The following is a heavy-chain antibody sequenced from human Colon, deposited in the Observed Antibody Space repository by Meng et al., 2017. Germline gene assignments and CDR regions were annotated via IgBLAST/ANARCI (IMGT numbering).Heavy chain of an antibody. Sequence: ASVTVSCKASGYNFNAYYLHWMRQAPGHGREWLGGINPKTGGTIYAQKFQGRVTVTTDMSTDTAYMELRGLRSDDTAVYYCARVIRGVIIASLGYWGQGTLVTVSS. CDR2: INPKTGGT. V-gene: IGHV1-2*02. D-gene: IGHD3-10*01. CDR3: ARVIRGVIIASLGY. CDR1: GYNFNAYY. J-gene: IGHJ4*02.